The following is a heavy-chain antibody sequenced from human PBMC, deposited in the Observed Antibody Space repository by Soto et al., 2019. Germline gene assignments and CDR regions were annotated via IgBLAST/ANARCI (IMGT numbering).Heavy chain of an antibody. CDR1: GGTFSSYT. CDR2: IIPILGIA. CDR3: ARGGYYYGSGSAQDRSFDY. V-gene: IGHV1-69*02. Sequence: QVQLVQSGAEVKKPGSSVKVSCKASGGTFSSYTISWVRQAPGQGLEWMGRIIPILGIANYAQKFQGRVTITADKSTRTAYMELSSLRSEDTAVYYCARGGYYYGSGSAQDRSFDYWGQGTLVTVSS. J-gene: IGHJ4*02. D-gene: IGHD3-10*01.